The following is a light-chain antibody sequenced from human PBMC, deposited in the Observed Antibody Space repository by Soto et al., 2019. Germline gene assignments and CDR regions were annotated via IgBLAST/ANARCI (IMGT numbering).Light chain of an antibody. CDR2: AAS. Sequence: DIQMTQSPSSLSASVGDRVTITYRASQSIGTSLNWYQQKLGRVPKLLIYAASSLQSGVPSRFSGSGSGTDFTLTISSLQPEDFATYYCKRGAAAFGGGTKVEIK. CDR1: QSIGTS. J-gene: IGKJ4*01. V-gene: IGKV1-39*01. CDR3: KRGAAA.